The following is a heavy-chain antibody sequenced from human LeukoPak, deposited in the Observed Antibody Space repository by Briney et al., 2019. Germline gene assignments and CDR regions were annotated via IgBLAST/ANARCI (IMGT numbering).Heavy chain of an antibody. Sequence: GGSLRLSCAASGFTFSSYAMSWVRQAPGKGLEWVSAISGSGGSTYYADSVKGRFTISRDNSKNTLHLQMNSLRAEDTAVYYCVREGTTGYSRDAFDPWGQGTLVTVSS. J-gene: IGHJ5*02. D-gene: IGHD3-9*01. CDR1: GFTFSSYA. CDR2: ISGSGGST. V-gene: IGHV3-23*01. CDR3: VREGTTGYSRDAFDP.